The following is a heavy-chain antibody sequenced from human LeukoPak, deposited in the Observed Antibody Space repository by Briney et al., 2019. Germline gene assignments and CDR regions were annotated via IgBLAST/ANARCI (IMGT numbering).Heavy chain of an antibody. J-gene: IGHJ4*02. CDR3: ARGETSSYDY. D-gene: IGHD2-2*01. CDR2: ISYDGSNK. V-gene: IGHV3-30-3*01. Sequence: GGSLRLSCAASGFTFSSYALHWVRQAPGKGLEWVAVISYDGSNKYYADSVKGRFTISRDNSKNTLYLQMNSLRAEDTAVYYCARGETSSYDYWGQGTLVTVSS. CDR1: GFTFSSYA.